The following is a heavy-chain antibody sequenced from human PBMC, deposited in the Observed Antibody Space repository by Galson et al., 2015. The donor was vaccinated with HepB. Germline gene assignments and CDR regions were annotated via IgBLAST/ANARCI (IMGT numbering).Heavy chain of an antibody. Sequence: SLRLSCAASGFTFSSYAMSWVRQAPGKGLEWVAVISYDGSNKYYADSVKGRFTISRDNSKNTLYLQMNSLRAEDTAVYYCAKLTPVGATDYWGQGTLVTVSS. D-gene: IGHD1-26*01. CDR3: AKLTPVGATDY. V-gene: IGHV3-30*18. CDR1: GFTFSSYA. CDR2: ISYDGSNK. J-gene: IGHJ4*02.